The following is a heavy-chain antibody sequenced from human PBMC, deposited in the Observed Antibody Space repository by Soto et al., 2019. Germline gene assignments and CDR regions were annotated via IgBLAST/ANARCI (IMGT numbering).Heavy chain of an antibody. Sequence: PSETLSLTCAVSGDSIIGIYHWAWIRQSPGRGLEWIASIYHTGTTYYTPSLESRVTISVETSKNQFSLRLSSVTAADSAIYYCARVHVMVVAGSTFDYWGHGNMVTVS. J-gene: IGHJ4*01. CDR2: IYHTGTT. V-gene: IGHV4-38-2*01. D-gene: IGHD6-19*01. CDR3: ARVHVMVVAGSTFDY. CDR1: GDSIIGIYH.